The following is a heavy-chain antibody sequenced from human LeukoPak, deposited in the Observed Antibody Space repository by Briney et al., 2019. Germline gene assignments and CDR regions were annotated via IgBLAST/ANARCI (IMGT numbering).Heavy chain of an antibody. CDR3: ARARDYYDSSGYYLYGMDV. D-gene: IGHD3-22*01. V-gene: IGHV3-21*01. CDR2: ISSSSSYI. J-gene: IGHJ6*02. Sequence: TGGSLRLSCAASGFTFSSYSMNWVRQAPGKGLEWVSSISSSSSYICYADSVKGRFTISRDNAKNSLYLQMNSLRAEDTAVYYCARARDYYDSSGYYLYGMDVWGQGTTVTVSS. CDR1: GFTFSSYS.